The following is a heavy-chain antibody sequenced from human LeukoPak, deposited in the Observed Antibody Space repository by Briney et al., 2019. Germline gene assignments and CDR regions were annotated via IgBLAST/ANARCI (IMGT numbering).Heavy chain of an antibody. V-gene: IGHV3-66*01. Sequence: GGSLRLSCAASGFTVSSNYMSWVRQAPGKGLEWVSVIYSGGGTYYADSVKGRFTISRDNSKNTLYLQMNSLRAEDTAVYYCARGYCSGGSCYRHLDYWGQGTLVTVSS. J-gene: IGHJ4*02. CDR3: ARGYCSGGSCYRHLDY. D-gene: IGHD2-15*01. CDR1: GFTVSSNY. CDR2: IYSGGGT.